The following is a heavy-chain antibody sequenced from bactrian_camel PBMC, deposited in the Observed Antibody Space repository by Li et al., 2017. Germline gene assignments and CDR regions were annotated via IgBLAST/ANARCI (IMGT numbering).Heavy chain of an antibody. V-gene: IGHV3S55*01. Sequence: HVQLVESGGGLVQPGGSLRLSCSASGHTYSSSSYGIAWFRQSPGKEREGVALIDTDGTTFYANSVKGRFTISKDNAMNTLYLQMDSLKPEDSAMYYCARSRFVFRGCDLSTSGYYYGGQGTQVTVS. CDR3: ARSRFVFRGCDLSTSGYYY. J-gene: IGHJ4*01. CDR2: IDTDGTT. CDR1: GHTYSSSSYG. D-gene: IGHD5*01.